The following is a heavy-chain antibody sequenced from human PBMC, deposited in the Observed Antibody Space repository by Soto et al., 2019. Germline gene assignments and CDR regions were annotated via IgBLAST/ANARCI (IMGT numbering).Heavy chain of an antibody. J-gene: IGHJ6*03. V-gene: IGHV3-33*01. CDR3: ARGFMVRGVIIRSYYYYYMDV. CDR2: ICYDGSNK. Sequence: GGSLRLSCAASGFTFSSYGMHWVRQAPGKGLEWVAVICYDGSNKYYADSVKGRFTISRDNSKNTLYLQMNSLRAEDTAVYYCARGFMVRGVIIRSYYYYYMDVWGKGTTVTVSS. D-gene: IGHD3-10*01. CDR1: GFTFSSYG.